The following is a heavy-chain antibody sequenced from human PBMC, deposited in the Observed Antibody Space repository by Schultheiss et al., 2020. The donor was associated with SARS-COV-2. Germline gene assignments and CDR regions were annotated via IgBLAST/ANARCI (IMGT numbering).Heavy chain of an antibody. CDR2: INPNSGGT. J-gene: IGHJ5*02. V-gene: IGHV1-2*02. CDR1: GYTFTGHY. Sequence: ASVKVSCKASGYTFTGHYIHWVRQAPGQGLEWMGWINPNSGGTNYAQKFQGRVTITADESTSTAYMELSSLRSEDTAVYYCARGPTVTTYRWFDPWGQGTLVTVSS. D-gene: IGHD4-17*01. CDR3: ARGPTVTTYRWFDP.